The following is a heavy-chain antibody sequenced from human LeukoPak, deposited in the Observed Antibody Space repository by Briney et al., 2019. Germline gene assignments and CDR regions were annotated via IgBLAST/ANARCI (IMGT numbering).Heavy chain of an antibody. V-gene: IGHV1-69*04. J-gene: IGHJ4*02. CDR2: IIPILGIA. Sequence: SVKVSCKASGDTFSSYAIRWVRQAPGQGLEWMGRIIPILGIANYAQKFQGSVTITADKSTSTAYMELSSLRSEDTAVYYCARDVTVAGTRWYYFDYWGQGTLVTVSS. CDR1: GDTFSSYA. CDR3: ARDVTVAGTRWYYFDY. D-gene: IGHD6-19*01.